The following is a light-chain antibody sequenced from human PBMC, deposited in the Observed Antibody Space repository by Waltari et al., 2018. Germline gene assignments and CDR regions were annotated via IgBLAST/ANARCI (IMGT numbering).Light chain of an antibody. V-gene: IGKV3-15*01. CDR1: QTVSSN. CDR3: QQYNNWPWT. Sequence: EIVMTQSPATLSVSPGERATLSCRASQTVSSNLAWYQQIPGQAPRLLIYGASSRATGIPARFSGSGSGTEFTLTISSLQSEDFGIYYCQQYNNWPWTFGEGTKVEIK. J-gene: IGKJ1*01. CDR2: GAS.